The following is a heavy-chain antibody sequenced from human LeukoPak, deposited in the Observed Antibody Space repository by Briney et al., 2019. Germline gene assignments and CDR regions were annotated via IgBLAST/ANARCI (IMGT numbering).Heavy chain of an antibody. J-gene: IGHJ4*02. Sequence: PGGSLRLSCAASGFTFSSYAMSWVRQAPGKGLEWVSAISGSGGSTYYADSVKGRFIISRDNSKNTLYLQMNSLRAEDTAVYYCANGGYSGYDYAGGPDYWGQGTLVTVSS. CDR3: ANGGYSGYDYAGGPDY. CDR2: ISGSGGST. V-gene: IGHV3-23*01. D-gene: IGHD5-12*01. CDR1: GFTFSSYA.